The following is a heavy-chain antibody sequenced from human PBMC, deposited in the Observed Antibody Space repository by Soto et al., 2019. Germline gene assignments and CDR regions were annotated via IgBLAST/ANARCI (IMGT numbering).Heavy chain of an antibody. CDR1: GFTFSIYA. CDR2: ISGSGGST. CDR3: AKRVPGIAVGPHDAFDI. J-gene: IGHJ3*02. D-gene: IGHD6-19*01. Sequence: GGSLRLSCAASGFTFSIYAMSWVRQAPGRGLEWVSTISGSGGSTYYADSVKGRFTIYRENSKNTLYLQMNSLRAEDTAVYYCAKRVPGIAVGPHDAFDIWGKGKMVTVSS. V-gene: IGHV3-23*01.